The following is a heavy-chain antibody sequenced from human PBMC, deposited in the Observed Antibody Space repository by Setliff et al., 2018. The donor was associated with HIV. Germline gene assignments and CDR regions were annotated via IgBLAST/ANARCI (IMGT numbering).Heavy chain of an antibody. Sequence: ASVKVSCKASGYTFTSYGISWARQAPGQGLEWMGWISAYNGNTNYAQKLQGRVTMTTDTSTSTAYMELRSLRSDDTAVYYCAREGLIWFGELSLDDAFDIWGQGTMVTVSS. CDR1: GYTFTSYG. CDR3: AREGLIWFGELSLDDAFDI. CDR2: ISAYNGNT. J-gene: IGHJ3*02. D-gene: IGHD3-10*01. V-gene: IGHV1-18*01.